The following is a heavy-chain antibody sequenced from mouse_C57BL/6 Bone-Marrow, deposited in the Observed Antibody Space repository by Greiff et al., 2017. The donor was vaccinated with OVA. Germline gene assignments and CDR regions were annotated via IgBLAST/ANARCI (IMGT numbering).Heavy chain of an antibody. Sequence: VQLQQSGAELAKPGASVKLSCTASGFTFTSYCMHWVKQRPGQGLEWIGYINPSSGYTKYNPKFTDKATLTADTSSSTAYMQLSSLTYEDSAVYDGASPYYYGSSYYAMDYWGQGTSVTVSS. CDR1: GFTFTSYC. J-gene: IGHJ4*01. CDR3: ASPYYYGSSYYAMDY. CDR2: INPSSGYT. V-gene: IGHV1-7*01. D-gene: IGHD1-1*01.